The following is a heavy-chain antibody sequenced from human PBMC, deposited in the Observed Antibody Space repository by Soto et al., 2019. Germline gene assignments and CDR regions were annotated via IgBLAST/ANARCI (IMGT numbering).Heavy chain of an antibody. V-gene: IGHV3-64*01. CDR1: GFTFSSYA. Sequence: GGSLRLSCAASGFTFSSYAMHWVRQAPGKGLEYVSAISSNGGSTYYANSVKGRFTISRDNSKNTLYLQMGSLRAEDMAVYYCARDPEQQLAYYFDYWGQGTLVTVSS. J-gene: IGHJ4*02. CDR3: ARDPEQQLAYYFDY. D-gene: IGHD6-13*01. CDR2: ISSNGGST.